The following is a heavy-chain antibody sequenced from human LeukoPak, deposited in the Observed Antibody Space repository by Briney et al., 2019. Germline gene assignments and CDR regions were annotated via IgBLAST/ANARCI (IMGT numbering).Heavy chain of an antibody. CDR1: GGTFSSYA. Sequence: SVTVSCKASGGTFSSYAISWVRQAPGQGLEWMGGIIPIFGTANYAQKFQGRVTITTDESTSTAYMELSSLRSEDTAVYYYASQYSSSWYVDYYHYYMDVWGKGTTVTVSS. CDR3: ASQYSSSWYVDYYHYYMDV. V-gene: IGHV1-69*05. CDR2: IIPIFGTA. J-gene: IGHJ6*03. D-gene: IGHD6-13*01.